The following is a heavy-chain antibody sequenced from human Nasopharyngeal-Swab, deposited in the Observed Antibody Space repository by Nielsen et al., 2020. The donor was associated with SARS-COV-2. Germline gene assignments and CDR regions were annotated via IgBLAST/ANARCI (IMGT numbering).Heavy chain of an antibody. D-gene: IGHD3-10*01. J-gene: IGHJ4*02. Sequence: GGSLRLSCAASGFTVSSNYMSWVRQAPGKGLEWVSVIYSGGSTYYADSVKGRFTISRDNSKNTLYLQMNSLRAGDTAVYYCAKDWGVRELDYWGQGTLVTVSS. V-gene: IGHV3-53*01. CDR1: GFTVSSNY. CDR3: AKDWGVRELDY. CDR2: IYSGGST.